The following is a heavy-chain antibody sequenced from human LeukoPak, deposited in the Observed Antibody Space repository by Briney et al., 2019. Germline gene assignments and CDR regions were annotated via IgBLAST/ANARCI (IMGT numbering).Heavy chain of an antibody. CDR1: GFTFSSYT. J-gene: IGHJ3*02. V-gene: IGHV3-21*01. Sequence: KTGGSLRLSCAASGFTFSSYTMKWLRHAPGNGREWVAAISSSSRNIFYAESVKGRFYISRDNTQNSLYMQMSSLKAEDTAVYYCAREGIVVVITPFRIWGQGTMVTVSS. CDR2: ISSSSRNI. D-gene: IGHD3-22*01. CDR3: AREGIVVVITPFRI.